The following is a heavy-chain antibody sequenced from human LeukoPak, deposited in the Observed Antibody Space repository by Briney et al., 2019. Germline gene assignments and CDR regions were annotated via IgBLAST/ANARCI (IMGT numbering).Heavy chain of an antibody. CDR1: GFTLSSYW. V-gene: IGHV3-74*01. CDR3: ARTPIIGNNWFDP. Sequence: GGSLRLSCAVSGFTLSSYWMHWVRQAPGKGLVWVSRISADGSSSNYADSVKGRFTISRDNAKNTLYLQMNRLRAEDTAVYYCARTPIIGNNWFDPWGQGTLVTVSS. D-gene: IGHD1-26*01. CDR2: ISADGSSS. J-gene: IGHJ5*02.